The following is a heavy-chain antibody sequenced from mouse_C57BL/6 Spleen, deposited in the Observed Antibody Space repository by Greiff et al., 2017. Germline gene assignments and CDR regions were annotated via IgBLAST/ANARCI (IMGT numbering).Heavy chain of an antibody. CDR3: TSPIGVVGYFDV. J-gene: IGHJ1*03. Sequence: QVQLQQSGAELVRPGASVTLSCKASGYTFTDYEMHWVKQTPVHGLEWIGAIDPETGGTAYNQKFKGKAILTADKSSSTAYMELRSLTSEDSAVYYCTSPIGVVGYFDVWGTGTRSPSPQ. D-gene: IGHD1-1*01. CDR1: GYTFTDYE. CDR2: IDPETGGT. V-gene: IGHV1-15*01.